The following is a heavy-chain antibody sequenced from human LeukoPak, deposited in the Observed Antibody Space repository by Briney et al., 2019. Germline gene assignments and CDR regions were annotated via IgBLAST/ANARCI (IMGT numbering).Heavy chain of an antibody. CDR2: IKSDGSST. D-gene: IGHD2-15*01. Sequence: PGGSLRLSCAASGFTFSAYWMHWVRQAPGKGLVWVSRIKSDGSSTSYADSVKGRFTISRDNVKNTLYLQMNSLRADDTAVYYCARDLNLLQPYCFDYWGQGTLVTVSP. CDR3: ARDLNLLQPYCFDY. J-gene: IGHJ4*02. V-gene: IGHV3-74*01. CDR1: GFTFSAYW.